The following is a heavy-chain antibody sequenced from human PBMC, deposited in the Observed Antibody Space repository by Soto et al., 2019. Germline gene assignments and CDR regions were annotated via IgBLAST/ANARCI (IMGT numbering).Heavy chain of an antibody. CDR1: GYTFTSYY. CDR3: ARDGYYYDSSGYSAFDI. J-gene: IGHJ3*02. D-gene: IGHD3-22*01. Sequence: ASVKVSCKASGYTFTSYYMHWVRQAPGQGLEWMGIINPSGGSTSYAQKFQGRVTMTRDTSTSTVYMELSSLRSEDTAVYYCARDGYYYDSSGYSAFDIWGQGTRVTVSS. CDR2: INPSGGST. V-gene: IGHV1-46*01.